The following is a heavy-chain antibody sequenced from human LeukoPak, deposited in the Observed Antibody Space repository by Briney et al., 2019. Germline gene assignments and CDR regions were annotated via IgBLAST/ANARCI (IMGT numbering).Heavy chain of an antibody. V-gene: IGHV3-48*01. Sequence: PGGSLRLSCAASGFTLSAYSMIWVRQAPGKGLEWVSYISSSSTIYYADSVKGRFTISRDNAKNSLYLQVNSLRAEDTAVHYCARLSGNYYVDYWGQGTLVTVSS. D-gene: IGHD1-26*01. CDR1: GFTLSAYS. CDR3: ARLSGNYYVDY. J-gene: IGHJ4*02. CDR2: ISSSSTI.